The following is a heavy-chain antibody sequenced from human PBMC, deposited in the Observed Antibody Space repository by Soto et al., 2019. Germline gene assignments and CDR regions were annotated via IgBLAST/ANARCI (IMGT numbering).Heavy chain of an antibody. D-gene: IGHD3-3*01. CDR2: INAGNGNT. Sequence: QVQLVQSGAEVKKPGASVKVSCKASGYTFTSYAMHWVRQAPGQRLEWMGWINAGNGNTKYSQKFQGRVTITRDTTASTAYMELSSLRSEDTAVYYCARAPLGVLRLLEWARNAFDIWGQGTMVTVSS. CDR1: GYTFTSYA. J-gene: IGHJ3*02. CDR3: ARAPLGVLRLLEWARNAFDI. V-gene: IGHV1-3*01.